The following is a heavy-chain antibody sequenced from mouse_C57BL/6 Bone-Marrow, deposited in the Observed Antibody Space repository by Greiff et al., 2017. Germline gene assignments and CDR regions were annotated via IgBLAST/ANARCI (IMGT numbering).Heavy chain of an antibody. J-gene: IGHJ1*03. D-gene: IGHD1-1*01. CDR2: IWPGGGT. V-gene: IGHV2-9-1*01. Sequence: VKLVESGPGLVAPSQSLSITCTVSVFSLTSYAISWVRQPPGQGLEWIGVIWPGGGTNYNSALNSRLSIRKDNSKSHVFLKMNSLQTDDTDRYYCARGGSSYVWGTGTTVTVSS. CDR3: ARGGSSYV. CDR1: VFSLTSYA.